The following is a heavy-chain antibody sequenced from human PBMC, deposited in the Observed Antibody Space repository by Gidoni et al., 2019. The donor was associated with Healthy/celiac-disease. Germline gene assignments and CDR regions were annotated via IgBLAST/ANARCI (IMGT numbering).Heavy chain of an antibody. CDR3: ARELAGELGPEGFDY. V-gene: IGHV4-38-2*02. CDR2: IYHSGST. Sequence: QVQLQESGPRQVKPSETLYLPCAVPGSSISRGYYWGWIRQPPGKGLAWIGSIYHSGSTYYNPSLKSRVTISVDTSKNQFSLKLSSVTAADTAVYYCARELAGELGPEGFDYWGQGTLVTVSS. J-gene: IGHJ4*02. D-gene: IGHD3-10*01. CDR1: GSSISRGYY.